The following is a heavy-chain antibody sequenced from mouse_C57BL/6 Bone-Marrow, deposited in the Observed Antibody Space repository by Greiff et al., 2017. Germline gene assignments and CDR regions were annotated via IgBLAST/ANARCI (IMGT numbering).Heavy chain of an antibody. D-gene: IGHD1-1*01. CDR3: ARHDYGSSYNAMDY. V-gene: IGHV5-15*01. CDR1: GFTFSDYG. CDR2: ISNLAYSI. Sequence: EVQLVESGGGLVQPGGSLKLSCAASGFTFSDYGMAWVRQAPRKGPEWVAFISNLAYSIYYADTVTGRFTISRENAKNTLYLEMSSLRSEDTAMYYCARHDYGSSYNAMDYWGQGTSVTVSS. J-gene: IGHJ4*01.